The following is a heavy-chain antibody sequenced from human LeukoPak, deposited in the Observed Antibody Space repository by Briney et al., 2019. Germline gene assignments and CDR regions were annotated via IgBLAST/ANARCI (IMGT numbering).Heavy chain of an antibody. CDR1: GGSISSGDYY. CDR3: ARGDLHYGVYYYFDY. Sequence: PSETLSLTCTVSGGSISSGDYYWSWIRQPPGTGLEWIGYIYYSGSTYYNPSLKSRVTISVDTSKNQFSLKLSSVTAADTAVYYCARGDLHYGVYYYFDYWGQGTLVTVSS. J-gene: IGHJ4*02. V-gene: IGHV4-30-4*01. D-gene: IGHD4-17*01. CDR2: IYYSGST.